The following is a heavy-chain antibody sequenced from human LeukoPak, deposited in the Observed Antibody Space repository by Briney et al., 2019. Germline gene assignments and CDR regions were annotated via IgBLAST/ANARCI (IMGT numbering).Heavy chain of an antibody. CDR3: AREGLDTAFDY. D-gene: IGHD5-18*01. V-gene: IGHV4-31*03. Sequence: SQTLSLTCTVSGGSISSGGYYWSWIRQHPGKGLEWIGCIYYSGSTYYNPSLKSRVTISVDTSKNQFSLKLSSVTAADTAVYYCAREGLDTAFDYWGQGTLVTVSS. J-gene: IGHJ4*02. CDR1: GGSISSGGYY. CDR2: IYYSGST.